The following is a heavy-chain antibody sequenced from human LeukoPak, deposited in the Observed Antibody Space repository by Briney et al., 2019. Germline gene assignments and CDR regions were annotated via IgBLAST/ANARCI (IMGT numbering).Heavy chain of an antibody. J-gene: IGHJ5*02. CDR1: GYTLTELS. Sequence: ASVKVSCKVSGYTLTELSMHWVRQAPGKGLEWMGGFDPEDGETIYAQKFQGRVTMTEDTSTDTAYMELSSLRSEDTAVYYCATVESGSYFDVYWFDPWAQGTLVTVSS. V-gene: IGHV1-24*01. CDR3: ATVESGSYFDVYWFDP. D-gene: IGHD1-26*01. CDR2: FDPEDGET.